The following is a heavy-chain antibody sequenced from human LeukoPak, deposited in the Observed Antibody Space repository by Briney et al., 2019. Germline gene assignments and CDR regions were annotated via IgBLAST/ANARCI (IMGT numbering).Heavy chain of an antibody. Sequence: ASVKVSCKVSGYTLTELSMHWVRQAPGKGLEWMGGFDPEDGETIYAQKFQGRVTMTEDTSTDTAYMELSSLRSEDTAVYYCARDDSSSSPYYYGMDVWGQGTTVTVSS. CDR2: FDPEDGET. V-gene: IGHV1-24*01. D-gene: IGHD6-6*01. CDR3: ARDDSSSSPYYYGMDV. J-gene: IGHJ6*02. CDR1: GYTLTELS.